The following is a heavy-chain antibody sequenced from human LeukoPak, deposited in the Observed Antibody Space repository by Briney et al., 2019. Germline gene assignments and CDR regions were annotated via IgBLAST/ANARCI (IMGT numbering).Heavy chain of an antibody. CDR2: IYSGGST. D-gene: IGHD3-10*01. CDR1: GFSVSNNY. Sequence: PGGSLRLSCAASGFSVSNNYMSWVRQAPGKGLEWVTVIYSGGSTYYADSVKGRFTISRDNSKNTLYLQMNSLRADDTAVYYCVAARGVGYWGQGTLVTVSS. CDR3: VAARGVGY. V-gene: IGHV3-53*01. J-gene: IGHJ4*02.